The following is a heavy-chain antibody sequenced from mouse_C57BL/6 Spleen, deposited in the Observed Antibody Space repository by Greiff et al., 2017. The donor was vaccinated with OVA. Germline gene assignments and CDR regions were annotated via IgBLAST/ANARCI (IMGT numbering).Heavy chain of an antibody. Sequence: VQLKESGPGLVKPSPSLSLTCSVTGYSITSGYYWNWIRQFPGNKLEWMGYISYDGSNNYNPSLKNRISITRDTSKNQFFLKLNSVTTEDTATYYCAIYYDYPYYAMDYWGQGTSVTVSS. CDR2: ISYDGSN. J-gene: IGHJ4*01. V-gene: IGHV3-6*01. CDR1: GYSITSGYY. CDR3: AIYYDYPYYAMDY. D-gene: IGHD2-4*01.